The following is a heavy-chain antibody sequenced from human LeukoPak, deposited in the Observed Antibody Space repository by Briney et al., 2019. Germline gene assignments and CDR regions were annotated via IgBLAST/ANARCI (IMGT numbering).Heavy chain of an antibody. CDR2: IYYSGST. J-gene: IGHJ4*02. D-gene: IGHD6-19*01. CDR1: GGSISSYY. CDR3: ARAVAGQNFDY. V-gene: IGHV4-59*08. Sequence: PSETLSLTCTVSGGSISSYYWSWIRQPPGKGLEWIGYIYYSGSTNYNPSLKSRVTISVDTSKNQFSPKLSSVTAADTAVYYCARAVAGQNFDYWGQGTLVTVSS.